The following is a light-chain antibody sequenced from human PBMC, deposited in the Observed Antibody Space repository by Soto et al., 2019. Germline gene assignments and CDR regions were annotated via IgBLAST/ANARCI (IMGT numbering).Light chain of an antibody. CDR1: SSNIGSNT. V-gene: IGLV1-44*01. CDR3: AAWDDRLNAVV. Sequence: QSVLTQPPSASGTPGRRVTISCSGSSSNIGSNTVNWYQQLPRTAPKLLIYSNNQRPSGVLDRFSGSKSGTSASLAISGLQSEDEADYYCAAWDDRLNAVVFGGGTKVTVL. CDR2: SNN. J-gene: IGLJ2*01.